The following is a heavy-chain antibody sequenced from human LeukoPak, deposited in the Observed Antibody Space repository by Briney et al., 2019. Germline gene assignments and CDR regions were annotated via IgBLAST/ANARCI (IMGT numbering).Heavy chain of an antibody. D-gene: IGHD1-7*01. Sequence: PSETLSLTCTVSGGSISSYCWSWIRQPPGKGLEWIGYIYYSGSTNYNPSLKSRVTISVDTSKNQFSLKLSSVTAADTAVYYCARRDAGLMKTGTIEGAFDIWGQGTMVTVSS. V-gene: IGHV4-59*01. CDR3: ARRDAGLMKTGTIEGAFDI. J-gene: IGHJ3*02. CDR2: IYYSGST. CDR1: GGSISSYC.